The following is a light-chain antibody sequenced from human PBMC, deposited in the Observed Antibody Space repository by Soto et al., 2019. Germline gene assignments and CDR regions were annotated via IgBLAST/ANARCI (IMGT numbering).Light chain of an antibody. CDR1: SSDVGGYKY. CDR2: EVS. CDR3: CSYAGSNNLV. V-gene: IGLV2-8*02. J-gene: IGLJ2*01. Sequence: QSVLTQPPSAFRYTGQSVTISCTGTSSDVGGYKYVSWYQQHPGKAPKLMIYEVSKRPSGVPDRYSGSKSGNTASLTVSGLQAEDEAAYYCCSYAGSNNLVFGGGAKRTVL.